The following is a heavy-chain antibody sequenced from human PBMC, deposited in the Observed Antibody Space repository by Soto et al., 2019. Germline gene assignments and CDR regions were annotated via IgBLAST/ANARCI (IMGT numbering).Heavy chain of an antibody. CDR1: GPTFIAYY. D-gene: IGHD5-12*01. J-gene: IGHJ4*02. V-gene: IGHV1-2*02. Sequence: QLVQSGAEVKKPGASVKVSCKTSGPTFIAYYIHWVRQAPGQGLAWMGWIDPKSGGTTYEQKFLGRVTMTRDTSINTAYTELNTLTSDDTALYYCARISVDVPEWGQGTLITVSS. CDR3: ARISVDVPE. CDR2: IDPKSGGT.